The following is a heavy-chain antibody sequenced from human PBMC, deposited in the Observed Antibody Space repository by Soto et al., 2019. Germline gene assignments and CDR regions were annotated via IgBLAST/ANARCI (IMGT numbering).Heavy chain of an antibody. D-gene: IGHD2-8*01. CDR3: ARVTGLYGPSRVDYYYGMDV. V-gene: IGHV1-69*13. J-gene: IGHJ6*02. CDR2: IIPIFGTA. CDR1: GGTFSSYA. Sequence: GASVKVSCKASGGTFSSYAISWVRQAPGQGLEWMGGIIPIFGTANYAQKFQGRVTITADESTSTAYMELSSLRSEDTAVYYCARVTGLYGPSRVDYYYGMDVWGQGTTVTVSS.